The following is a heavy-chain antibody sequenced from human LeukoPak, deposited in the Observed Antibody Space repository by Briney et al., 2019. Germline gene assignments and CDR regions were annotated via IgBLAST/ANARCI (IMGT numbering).Heavy chain of an antibody. CDR3: ARDSLIQYGSGSYWGFDY. Sequence: GGSLRLSCAASGFIFSSYWMSWVRQAPGKGPEWVSDIRRDGSDKYYVGSVKGRFTISRDNAKNSLYLQMNSLRAEDTAVYYCARDSLIQYGSGSYWGFDYWGQGILVTVSS. CDR1: GFIFSSYW. J-gene: IGHJ4*02. CDR2: IRRDGSDK. V-gene: IGHV3-7*03. D-gene: IGHD3-10*01.